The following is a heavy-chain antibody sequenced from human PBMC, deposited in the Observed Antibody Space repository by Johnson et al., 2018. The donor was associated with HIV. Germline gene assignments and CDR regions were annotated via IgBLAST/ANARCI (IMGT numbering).Heavy chain of an antibody. J-gene: IGHJ2*01. V-gene: IGHV3-74*02. CDR1: GFTFSSYW. CDR2: INSDGSST. Sequence: EVQLVESGGGLVQPGGSLRLSCAASGFTFSSYWMHWVRQAPGKGLVWVSRINSDGSSTSYADSVTGRFTISRDNSMNTFLLQMNSLRPEDTAIYYCASPPSGYDFWDGPNIFD. D-gene: IGHD3-3*01. CDR3: ASPPSGYDFWDGPNIFD.